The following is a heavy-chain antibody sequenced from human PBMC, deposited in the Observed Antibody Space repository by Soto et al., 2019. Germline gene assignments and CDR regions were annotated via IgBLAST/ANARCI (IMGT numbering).Heavy chain of an antibody. CDR2: IIPIFGTA. CDR3: ARGHRDYDFWSGYYTPPPDY. Sequence: SVKVSCKASGGTFSSYAISWVRQAPGQGLEWMGGIIPIFGTANYAQKFQGRVTITADESTSTAYMELSSLRSEDTAVYYCARGHRDYDFWSGYYTPPPDYWGQGTLVTVSS. J-gene: IGHJ4*02. D-gene: IGHD3-3*01. V-gene: IGHV1-69*13. CDR1: GGTFSSYA.